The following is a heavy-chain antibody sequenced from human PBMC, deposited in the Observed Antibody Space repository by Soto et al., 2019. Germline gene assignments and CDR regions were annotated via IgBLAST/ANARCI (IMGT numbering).Heavy chain of an antibody. J-gene: IGHJ4*02. D-gene: IGHD1-1*01. V-gene: IGHV4-31*01. CDR3: ARAPGNERLDY. Sequence: QVQLQESGPGLVKPSQTLSLTCTVSGAYVNTGGYYWSWVRQYPGKGLEWIGYIYHSGDTYYNPSRKSLLTISVDASKNRFSLSLSSVTVADTAVYYCARAPGNERLDYWGQGTLVIVSS. CDR1: GAYVNTGGYY. CDR2: IYHSGDT.